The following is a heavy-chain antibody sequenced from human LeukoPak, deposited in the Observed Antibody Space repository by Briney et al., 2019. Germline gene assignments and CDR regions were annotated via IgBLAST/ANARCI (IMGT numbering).Heavy chain of an antibody. V-gene: IGHV3-33*01. D-gene: IGHD2-15*01. CDR2: IWYDGSDK. CDR1: GFTFGSYG. Sequence: GGSLRLSCAASGFTFGSYGMHWVRQAPGKGLEWVSIIWYDGSDKYYADSVKGRFTISRDNSKNTLYLQMNSLRAEDTAMYYCARGPLYCSGGSCYPAGFDYWGQGTLVTVSS. CDR3: ARGPLYCSGGSCYPAGFDY. J-gene: IGHJ4*02.